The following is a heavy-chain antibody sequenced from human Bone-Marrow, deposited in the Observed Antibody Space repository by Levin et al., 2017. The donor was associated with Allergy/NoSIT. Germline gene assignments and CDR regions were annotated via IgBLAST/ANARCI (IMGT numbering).Heavy chain of an antibody. J-gene: IGHJ4*02. Sequence: GGSLRLSCAASGFTFSSYGMHWVRQAPGKGLEWVAVISYDGSNKYYADSVKGRFTISRDNSKNTLYLQMNSLRAEDTAVYYCAIIWWSNQSFDYWGQGTLVTVSS. CDR3: AIIWWSNQSFDY. CDR1: GFTFSSYG. D-gene: IGHD2-21*01. CDR2: ISYDGSNK. V-gene: IGHV3-30*03.